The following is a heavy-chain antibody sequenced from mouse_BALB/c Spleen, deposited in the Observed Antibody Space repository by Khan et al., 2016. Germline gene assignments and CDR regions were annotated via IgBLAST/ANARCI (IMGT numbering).Heavy chain of an antibody. J-gene: IGHJ3*01. CDR3: AIYTNYGNSTAWFAY. CDR2: ISYSGST. CDR1: GYSITSDHA. V-gene: IGHV3-2*02. Sequence: VQLQESGPGLVKPSQSLSLTCTVTGYSITSDHAWNWIRQFPGNKLEWMGYISYSGSTTYNPSLKSRISFTLDPSKNQFFLQLYSVTTEDTTTYYCAIYTNYGNSTAWFAYWGQGTLVTVAA. D-gene: IGHD1-1*01.